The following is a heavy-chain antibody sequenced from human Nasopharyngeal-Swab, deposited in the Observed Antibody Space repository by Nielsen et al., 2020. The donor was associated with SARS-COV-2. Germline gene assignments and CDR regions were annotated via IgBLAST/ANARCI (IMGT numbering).Heavy chain of an antibody. V-gene: IGHV3-53*04. J-gene: IGHJ6*02. D-gene: IGHD4-11*01. CDR2: IYSGGST. Sequence: GESLKIYCAASGFTFSSNYMSWVRQAPGKGLEWVSVIYSGGSTYYADSVKGRFTISRHNSKNTLYLQMNSLRAEDTAVYYCARDTYSNRQTGYYYGMDVWGQGTTVTVSS. CDR3: ARDTYSNRQTGYYYGMDV. CDR1: GFTFSSNY.